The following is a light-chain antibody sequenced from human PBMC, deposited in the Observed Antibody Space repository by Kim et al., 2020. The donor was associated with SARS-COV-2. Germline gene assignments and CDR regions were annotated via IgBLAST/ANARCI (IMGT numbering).Light chain of an antibody. Sequence: EIVLTQSPGTLSLSPGERATLSCRASQSVSSSYLAWYQQKPGQAPRLLIYGASSRATGIPDRFSGIGSGTDFTLTISRLEPEDFAVYYCQQYGSSPDTFGQGTKLEI. CDR2: GAS. V-gene: IGKV3-20*01. CDR3: QQYGSSPDT. J-gene: IGKJ2*01. CDR1: QSVSSSY.